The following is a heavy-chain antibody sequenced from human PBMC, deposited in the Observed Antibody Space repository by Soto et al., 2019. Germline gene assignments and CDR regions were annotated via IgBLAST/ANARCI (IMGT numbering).Heavy chain of an antibody. D-gene: IGHD3-16*02. CDR3: ARGGIPLTFGGVIVIGYFDY. Sequence: TSETLSLTCAVYGGSFSGYYWSWIRQPPGKGLEWIGEINHSGSTNYNPSLKSRVTISVDTSKNQFSLKLSSVTAADTAVYYCARGGIPLTFGGVIVIGYFDYWGQGTLVTVSS. V-gene: IGHV4-34*01. J-gene: IGHJ4*02. CDR1: GGSFSGYY. CDR2: INHSGST.